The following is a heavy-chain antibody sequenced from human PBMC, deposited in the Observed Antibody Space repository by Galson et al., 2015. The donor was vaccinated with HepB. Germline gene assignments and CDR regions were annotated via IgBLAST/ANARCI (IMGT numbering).Heavy chain of an antibody. CDR1: GYNFNNSW. V-gene: IGHV5-51*01. CDR3: ARLGDPIYGHFYYYYGMDV. D-gene: IGHD3-10*01. J-gene: IGHJ6*02. Sequence: QSGAEVKKPGESLKISCTVSGYNFNNSWIGWVRQMPGKGLEWMGSIYPGDSDTRYSPSFQGQVSISADKSISTAHLQWSSLKASDTAMYYCARLGDPIYGHFYYYYGMDVWGQGTTVTVCS. CDR2: IYPGDSDT.